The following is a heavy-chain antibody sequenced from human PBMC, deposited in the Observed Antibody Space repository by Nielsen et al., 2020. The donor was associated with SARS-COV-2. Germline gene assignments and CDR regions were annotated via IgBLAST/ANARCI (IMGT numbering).Heavy chain of an antibody. Sequence: ASVKVSCKASGYTFTGHYMHWMRQAPGQGPEWMGRVNPNSDATNYAQKFQGRVTLTRDTSINTTYMELNRLTSDDTAVYYCARVRSSSGIWFDPWGQGTLVVVSS. D-gene: IGHD3-10*01. CDR3: ARVRSSSGIWFDP. CDR1: GYTFTGHY. CDR2: VNPNSDAT. V-gene: IGHV1-2*06. J-gene: IGHJ5*02.